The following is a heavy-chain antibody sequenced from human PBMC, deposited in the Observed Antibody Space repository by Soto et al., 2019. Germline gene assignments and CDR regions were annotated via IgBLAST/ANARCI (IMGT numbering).Heavy chain of an antibody. CDR1: GGTFSSYA. Sequence: SVKVSCKASGGTFSSYAISWVRQAPGQGLEWMGGIIPIFGTANYAQKFQGRVTITADESTSTAYMELSSLRSEDTAVYYCAREQYSSSSWFYGMDVWGQGTTVTVSS. V-gene: IGHV1-69*13. J-gene: IGHJ6*02. CDR3: AREQYSSSSWFYGMDV. CDR2: IIPIFGTA. D-gene: IGHD6-6*01.